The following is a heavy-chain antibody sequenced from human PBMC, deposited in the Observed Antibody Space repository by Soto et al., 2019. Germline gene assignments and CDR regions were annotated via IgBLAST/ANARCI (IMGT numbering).Heavy chain of an antibody. CDR2: ISGSGSSI. Sequence: GSLRLSCAASGFTFSNYAMTWVRQAPGKGLEWVSGISGSGSSIYYADSVKGRFTISRDNSKNTLYLQMNSLRAEDTAVYYCAKGGDSSSWKNWFAPWGQGTLVTVSS. D-gene: IGHD6-13*01. J-gene: IGHJ5*02. CDR3: AKGGDSSSWKNWFAP. V-gene: IGHV3-23*01. CDR1: GFTFSNYA.